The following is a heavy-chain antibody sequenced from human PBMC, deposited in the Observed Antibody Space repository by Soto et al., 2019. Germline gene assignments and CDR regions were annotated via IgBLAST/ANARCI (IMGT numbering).Heavy chain of an antibody. CDR2: MNPNTGNS. J-gene: IGHJ4*02. CDR3: ARRAETNGWNGFGADKYYFDF. Sequence: QVQLVQSGAEVRKPGASVKGSCEASGYTFPSYDIYWVRQATGQGLEWMGGMNPNTGNSGYAQKFKGRVTMTSDTSISTAQMELSSRRSDDTAVYYCARRAETNGWNGFGADKYYFDFWGQGTLVTVSS. CDR1: GYTFPSYD. D-gene: IGHD1-1*01. V-gene: IGHV1-8*01.